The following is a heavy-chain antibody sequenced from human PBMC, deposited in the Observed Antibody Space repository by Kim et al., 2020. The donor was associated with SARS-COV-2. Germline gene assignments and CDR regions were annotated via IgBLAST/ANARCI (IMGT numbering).Heavy chain of an antibody. Sequence: ASVKVSCKASGYTFTNYHIHWVRQAPGQGLQWMGMINTSNGDRNYAQDFRGRVTMTRDTSSSTVYMELSSLNSDDTAIYYCAREHPGATRGFDYLGQGTLVTVSS. V-gene: IGHV1-46*01. D-gene: IGHD1-26*01. CDR1: GYTFTNYH. CDR3: AREHPGATRGFDY. J-gene: IGHJ4*02. CDR2: INTSNGDR.